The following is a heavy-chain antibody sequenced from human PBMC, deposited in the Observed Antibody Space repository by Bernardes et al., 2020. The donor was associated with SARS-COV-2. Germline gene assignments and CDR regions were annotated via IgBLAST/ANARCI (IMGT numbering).Heavy chain of an antibody. Sequence: ESLRLSCAASGFTVSSNYMSWVRQAPGKGLEWVSVIYSGGSTYYADSVKGRFTISRDNSKNTLYLQMNSLRAEDTAVYYCARDSALNVDYYYGMDVWGQGTTVTVSS. CDR2: IYSGGST. J-gene: IGHJ6*02. V-gene: IGHV3-66*02. CDR3: ARDSALNVDYYYGMDV. CDR1: GFTVSSNY. D-gene: IGHD3-10*01.